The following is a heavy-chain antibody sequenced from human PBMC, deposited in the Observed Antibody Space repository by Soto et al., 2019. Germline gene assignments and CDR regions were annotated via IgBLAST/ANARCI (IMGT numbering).Heavy chain of an antibody. CDR2: INPNSGGT. CDR1: GYTFTGYY. J-gene: IGHJ4*02. D-gene: IGHD2-2*01. Sequence: QVQLVQSGAEVKKPGASVKVSCKASGYTFTGYYMHWVRQAPGQGLEWMGWINPNSGGTNYAQKFQGRVTMTRDTSISRAYMELIRLRSDDTVVYYCARDREPVVPSDYWGQGTLVTVSS. V-gene: IGHV1-2*02. CDR3: ARDREPVVPSDY.